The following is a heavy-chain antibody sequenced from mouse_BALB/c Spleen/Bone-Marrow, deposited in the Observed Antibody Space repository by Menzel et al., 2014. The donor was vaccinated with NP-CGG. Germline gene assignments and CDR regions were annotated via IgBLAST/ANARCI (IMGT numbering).Heavy chain of an antibody. CDR2: IDPANGNT. CDR1: GFNIKDTY. Sequence: EVMLVESGAELVKPGASVKLSCTASGFNIKDTYMHWVKQRPEQGLEWIGRIDPANGNTKYDPKFQGKATITADTSSNTAYLQLSSLTSVDTAVYYCASYYRYDRRFAYWGQGTLVTVSA. V-gene: IGHV14-3*02. CDR3: ASYYRYDRRFAY. D-gene: IGHD2-14*01. J-gene: IGHJ3*01.